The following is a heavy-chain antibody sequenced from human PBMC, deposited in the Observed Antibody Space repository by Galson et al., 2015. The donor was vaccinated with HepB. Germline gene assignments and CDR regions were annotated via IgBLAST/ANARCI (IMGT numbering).Heavy chain of an antibody. CDR1: GFTFSNAW. CDR3: TRKGDIVVVPAGGATYYYYGMDV. V-gene: IGHV3-15*01. D-gene: IGHD2-2*01. J-gene: IGHJ6*02. Sequence: SLRLSCAASGFTFSNAWMSWVRQAPGKGLEWVGRIKSKTDGGTTDYAAPVKGRFTISRDDSKNTAYLQMNSLKTEDTAVYYCTRKGDIVVVPAGGATYYYYGMDVWGQGTTVTVSS. CDR2: IKSKTDGGTT.